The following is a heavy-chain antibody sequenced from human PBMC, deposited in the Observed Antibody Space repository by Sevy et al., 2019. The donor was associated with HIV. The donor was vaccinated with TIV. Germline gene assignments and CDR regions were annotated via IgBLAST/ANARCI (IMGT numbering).Heavy chain of an antibody. Sequence: SETLSLTCSVSGGCISSYYWNWIRQPPGKGLERIGYIYSSGSTNYNPALKSRVTISVDMSKNQFSLKLSSVTAADTAVYYCARSHLAFCGGDCFSPYYFDSWGQGPLVTVSS. D-gene: IGHD2-21*01. CDR2: IYSSGST. J-gene: IGHJ4*02. V-gene: IGHV4-59*01. CDR1: GGCISSYY. CDR3: ARSHLAFCGGDCFSPYYFDS.